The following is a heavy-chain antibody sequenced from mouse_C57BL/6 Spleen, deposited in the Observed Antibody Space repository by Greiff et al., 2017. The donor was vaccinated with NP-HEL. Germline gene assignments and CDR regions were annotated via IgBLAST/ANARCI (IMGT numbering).Heavy chain of an antibody. Sequence: VQLQQSGPELVKPGASVKISCKASGYTFTDYYMNWVKQSHGKSLEWIGDINPNNGGTSYNQKFKGKATLTVDKSSSTAYMELRSLTSEDSAVYYCARALVTTVVDEGCAMDYWGQGTSVTVSS. D-gene: IGHD1-1*01. V-gene: IGHV1-26*01. J-gene: IGHJ4*01. CDR3: ARALVTTVVDEGCAMDY. CDR1: GYTFTDYY. CDR2: INPNNGGT.